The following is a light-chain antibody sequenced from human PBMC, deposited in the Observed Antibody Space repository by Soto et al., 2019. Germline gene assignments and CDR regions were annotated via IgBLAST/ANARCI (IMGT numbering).Light chain of an antibody. Sequence: QSVLTQPASVSGSPGQSITISCTGTRSDVGGYNYVSWYQQHPGKAPKLMIYEVSNRPSGVSNRFSGSKSGNTASLTISGLQAEDEADYYCSSYTSSSTLDVVFGGGTKVTVL. CDR3: SSYTSSSTLDVV. CDR2: EVS. CDR1: RSDVGGYNY. V-gene: IGLV2-14*01. J-gene: IGLJ2*01.